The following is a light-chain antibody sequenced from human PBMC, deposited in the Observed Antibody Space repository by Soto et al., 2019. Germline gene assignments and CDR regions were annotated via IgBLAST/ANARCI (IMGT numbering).Light chain of an antibody. V-gene: IGKV3-15*01. CDR3: QQYNNWPPMA. J-gene: IGKJ1*01. CDR1: QSVSSN. CDR2: GAS. Sequence: TQSPAPLSVSPGERATLSCRASQSVSSNLAWYQQKPGQAPRLLIYGASTRATGIPARFSGSGSGTEFTLTISSLQSEDFAVYYCQQYNNWPPMAFGQGTKVEIK.